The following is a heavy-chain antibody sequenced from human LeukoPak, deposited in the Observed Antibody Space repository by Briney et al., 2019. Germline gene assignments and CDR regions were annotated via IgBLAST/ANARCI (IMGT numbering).Heavy chain of an antibody. CDR3: ARGRYDSSGYHFDY. J-gene: IGHJ4*02. CDR2: IYYSGST. V-gene: IGHV4-59*01. D-gene: IGHD3-22*01. Sequence: SETLSLTCIVSGGSISSYYWSWIRQPPGKGLEWIGYIYYSGSTNYNPSLKSRVTISVDTSKNQFSLKLSSVTAADTAVYYCARGRYDSSGYHFDYWGQGTLVTVSS. CDR1: GGSISSYY.